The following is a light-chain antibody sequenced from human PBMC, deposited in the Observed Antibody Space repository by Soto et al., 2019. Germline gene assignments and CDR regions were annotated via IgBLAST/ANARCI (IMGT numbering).Light chain of an antibody. CDR3: AAWDDSLSVL. V-gene: IGLV1-47*01. CDR1: SSNIGSNY. CDR2: RNN. J-gene: IGLJ2*01. Sequence: CAGSSSNIGSNYVYWYQQLPGTAPKLLIYRNNQRPSGVPDRFSGSKSGTSASLAISGLRSEDEADYYCAAWDDSLSVLFGGGTKLTVL.